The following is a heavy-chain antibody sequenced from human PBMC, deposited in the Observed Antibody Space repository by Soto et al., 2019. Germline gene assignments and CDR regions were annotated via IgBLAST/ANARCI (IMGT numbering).Heavy chain of an antibody. V-gene: IGHV3-48*02. J-gene: IGHJ3*02. Sequence: GGSLRVSSPASGLTFTTYSMNRISQAPGKGLEWLSYISSSSSTIYYAGSVKGRFTISRDNVKNSLYVQMNSLRDEDTAVYYCARDRVVGATGLDAFDIWGQGTLVTVSS. CDR2: ISSSSSTI. CDR1: GLTFTTYS. CDR3: ARDRVVGATGLDAFDI. D-gene: IGHD1-26*01.